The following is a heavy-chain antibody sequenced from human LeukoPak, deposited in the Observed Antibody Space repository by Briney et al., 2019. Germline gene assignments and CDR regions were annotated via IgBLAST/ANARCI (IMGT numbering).Heavy chain of an antibody. CDR3: ARGQYYYESSAYYYFDY. V-gene: IGHV6-1*01. CDR1: GDSVSSNSAA. D-gene: IGHD3-22*01. CDR2: TYYRSKWYN. J-gene: IGHJ4*02. Sequence: SQTLSLTCAISGDSVSSNSAAWNWIRQSPSRGLEWLGRTYYRSKWYNDYAVSVKSRVTINPDTSKNQFSLQLNSVTPEDTAVYYCARGQYYYESSAYYYFDYWDQGTLVTVSS.